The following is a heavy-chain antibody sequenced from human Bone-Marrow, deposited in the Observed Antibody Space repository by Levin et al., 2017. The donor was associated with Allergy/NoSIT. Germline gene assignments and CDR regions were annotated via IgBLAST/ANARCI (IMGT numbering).Heavy chain of an antibody. V-gene: IGHV1-69*06. Sequence: SVKVSCKASGGTFSSYAISWVRQAPGQGLEWMGGIIPIFGTANYAQKFQGRVTITADKSTSTAYMELSSLRSEDTAVYYCARRGQRRLLDPYYYGMDVWGQGTTVTVSS. J-gene: IGHJ6*02. CDR3: ARRGQRRLLDPYYYGMDV. CDR2: IIPIFGTA. CDR1: GGTFSSYA. D-gene: IGHD2-15*01.